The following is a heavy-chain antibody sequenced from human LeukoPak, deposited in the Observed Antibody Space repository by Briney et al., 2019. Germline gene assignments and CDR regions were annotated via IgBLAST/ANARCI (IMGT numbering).Heavy chain of an antibody. CDR2: IYYSGNI. CDR1: GGSISSYY. D-gene: IGHD3-16*01. CDR3: ARDMITFGGVRAYFDY. V-gene: IGHV4-59*01. J-gene: IGHJ4*02. Sequence: PSETLSLTCTVSGGSISSYYWSWIRQPPGKGLEWIGYIYYSGNINYNPSLKSRVTISVDTPKNQLSLKLSSVTAADTAVYYCARDMITFGGVRAYFDYWGQGILVTVSS.